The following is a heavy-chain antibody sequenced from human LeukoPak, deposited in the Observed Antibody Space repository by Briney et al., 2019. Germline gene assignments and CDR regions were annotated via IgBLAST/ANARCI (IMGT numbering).Heavy chain of an antibody. V-gene: IGHV1-46*01. CDR1: GYTFTSYY. D-gene: IGHD3-10*01. CDR3: VRSPTSGTYYNRPYYFDY. Sequence: GASVKVSCKASGYTFTSYYMHWVRQAPGQGLEWMGIINPSGGSTSYAQKFQGRVTMTRDTSTSTVYMELSSLRSEDTAVYYCVRSPTSGTYYNRPYYFDYWGQGTLVTVSS. CDR2: INPSGGST. J-gene: IGHJ4*02.